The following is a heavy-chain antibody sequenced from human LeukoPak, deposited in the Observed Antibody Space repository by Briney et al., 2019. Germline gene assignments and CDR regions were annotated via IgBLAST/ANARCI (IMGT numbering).Heavy chain of an antibody. J-gene: IGHJ4*02. V-gene: IGHV3-48*03. CDR2: ISTSGSTI. Sequence: GGSLRLSCSASGFTFSSYEMNWVRQAPGKGLEWVSYISTSGSTIYYADSVKGRFTISRDNAKNSLYLQMNSLRAEDTAVYYCARDDPYYYDSSGYCDYWGQGTLVTVSS. CDR1: GFTFSSYE. CDR3: ARDDPYYYDSSGYCDY. D-gene: IGHD3-22*01.